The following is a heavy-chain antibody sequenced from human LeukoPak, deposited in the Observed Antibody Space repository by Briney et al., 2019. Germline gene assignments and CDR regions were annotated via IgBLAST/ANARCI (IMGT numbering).Heavy chain of an antibody. J-gene: IGHJ4*02. D-gene: IGHD3-16*02. Sequence: GGSLRLSCAASRFTFSSYWMSWVRQAPGKGLEWVANIKQDGSEKYYVDSVKGRFTIFRDNSKNTVYLQMNSLRVEDTAVYYCAKSLYGGCDYWGQGTVVTVSS. CDR3: AKSLYGGCDY. V-gene: IGHV3-7*03. CDR2: IKQDGSEK. CDR1: RFTFSSYW.